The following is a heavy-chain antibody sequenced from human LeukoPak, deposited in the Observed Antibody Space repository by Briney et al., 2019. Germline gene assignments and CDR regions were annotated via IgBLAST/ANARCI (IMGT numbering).Heavy chain of an antibody. CDR3: ASLRGYSYGYCDY. D-gene: IGHD5-18*01. CDR2: ISGSGGST. V-gene: IGHV3-23*01. Sequence: GGSLRLSCAASGVTFSSYAMSWVRQAPGKGLEWVSAISGSGGSTYYADSVKGRFTISRDNSKNTVYLQMNSLRAEDTAVYYCASLRGYSYGYCDYWGQGTLVTVSS. J-gene: IGHJ4*02. CDR1: GVTFSSYA.